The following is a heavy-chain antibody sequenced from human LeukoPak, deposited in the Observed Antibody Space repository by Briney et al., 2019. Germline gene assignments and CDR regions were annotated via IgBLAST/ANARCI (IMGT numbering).Heavy chain of an antibody. Sequence: ASVKVSCKASGYTFTSYGISWVRQAPGQGLEWMGWISAYNGNTNYAQKLQGRVTMTTDTSTSTAYMELRSLRSDDTAVYYCARGTSRRFCSSTSCYFYWGQGTLVTVSS. CDR3: ARGTSRRFCSSTSCYFY. J-gene: IGHJ4*02. V-gene: IGHV1-18*01. CDR2: ISAYNGNT. CDR1: GYTFTSYG. D-gene: IGHD2-2*01.